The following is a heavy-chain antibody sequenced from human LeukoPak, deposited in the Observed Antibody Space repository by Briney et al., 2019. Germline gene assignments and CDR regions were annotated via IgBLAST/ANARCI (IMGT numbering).Heavy chain of an antibody. CDR2: ISGSGGST. D-gene: IGHD6-19*01. CDR1: GFTFSSYA. J-gene: IGHJ4*02. Sequence: PGGSLRLSCAASGFTFSSYAMSWVRQAPGKGLEWVSAISGSGGSTYYADSVKGRFTISRDNSKNSLYLQMNSLRDEDTAVYYCARAPLSGYSSGSRGYWGQGTLVTVSS. V-gene: IGHV3-23*01. CDR3: ARAPLSGYSSGSRGY.